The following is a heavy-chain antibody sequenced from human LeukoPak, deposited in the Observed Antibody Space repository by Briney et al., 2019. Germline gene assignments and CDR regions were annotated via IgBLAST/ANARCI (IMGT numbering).Heavy chain of an antibody. CDR3: ATDLADATYGFDI. CDR2: FIPILGTS. Sequence: SMKVSCKPSGGTFSKFAISWVRQAPGQGLEWVGGFIPILGTSNSAEKFQGRPTVTKDEFTGTAYMELSTLRSEDTAVYYCATDLADATYGFDIWGQGTMVTVSS. V-gene: IGHV1-69*05. CDR1: GGTFSKFA. D-gene: IGHD6-13*01. J-gene: IGHJ3*02.